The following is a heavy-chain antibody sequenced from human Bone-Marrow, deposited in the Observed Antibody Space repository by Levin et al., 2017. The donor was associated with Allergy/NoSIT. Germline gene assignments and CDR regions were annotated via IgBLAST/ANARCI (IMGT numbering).Heavy chain of an antibody. J-gene: IGHJ4*02. CDR2: IDQDGSQD. CDR3: ARIKVEDIHFIDY. D-gene: IGHD3-3*02. CDR1: GFIFKNYR. V-gene: IGHV3-7*04. Sequence: RPGGSLRLSCAASGFIFKNYRMSWVRQAPGKGLEWVANIDQDGSQDYYMGSVKGRFTISRDDAKNSLYLQMNSLRAEDTALYYCARIKVEDIHFIDYWGQGTLVTVSS.